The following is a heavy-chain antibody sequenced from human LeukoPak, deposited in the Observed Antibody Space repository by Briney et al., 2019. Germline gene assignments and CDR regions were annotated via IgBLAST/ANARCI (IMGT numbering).Heavy chain of an antibody. CDR2: IYYSGST. D-gene: IGHD3-16*01. J-gene: IGHJ3*02. CDR3: ARPGFGPDAFDI. Sequence: SETLSLTCTVSGGSISSSSYYWGWIRQPPGKGLEWIGSIYYSGSTYYNPSLKSRVTISVDTSKNQFSLKLSSVTAADMAVYYCARPGFGPDAFDIWGQGTMVTVSS. CDR1: GGSISSSSYY. V-gene: IGHV4-39*01.